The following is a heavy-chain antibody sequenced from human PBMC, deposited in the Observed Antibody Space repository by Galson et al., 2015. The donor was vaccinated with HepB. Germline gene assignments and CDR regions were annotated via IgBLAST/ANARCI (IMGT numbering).Heavy chain of an antibody. CDR1: GGSISSGDYY. D-gene: IGHD3-3*01. CDR3: ARDCPGAYYDFWSGYSWSPGGMDV. V-gene: IGHV4-30-4*01. J-gene: IGHJ6*02. Sequence: LSLTCTVSGGSISSGDYYWSWIRQPPGKGLEWIGYIYYSGSTYYNPSLKSRVTISVDTSKNQFSLKLSSVTAADTAVYYCARDCPGAYYDFWSGYSWSPGGMDVWGQGTTVTVSS. CDR2: IYYSGST.